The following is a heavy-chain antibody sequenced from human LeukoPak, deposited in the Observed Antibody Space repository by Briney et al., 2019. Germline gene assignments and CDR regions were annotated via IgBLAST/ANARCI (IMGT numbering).Heavy chain of an antibody. CDR3: ARLRGYSYAGDY. CDR1: GGSISGTSYY. Sequence: SETLSLTCTVSGGSISGTSYYWGWIRQPPGKGLEWIGSISYSGSTYYNPSLKSRVTISVDTSNSQFSLKLNSVTAADTAVYYCARLRGYSYAGDYWGQGTLVTVSS. D-gene: IGHD5-18*01. V-gene: IGHV4-39*01. J-gene: IGHJ4*02. CDR2: ISYSGST.